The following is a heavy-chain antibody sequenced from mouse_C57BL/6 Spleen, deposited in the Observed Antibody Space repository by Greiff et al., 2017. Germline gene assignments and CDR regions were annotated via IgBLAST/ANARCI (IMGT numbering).Heavy chain of an antibody. D-gene: IGHD2-2*01. Sequence: EVQLQQSGPELVKPGASVKISCKASGYSFTDYNMNWVKQSHGQSLEWIGVIHPNYGTTSYNQKFKGKATLTVDQSSSTAYMQLNSLTSEDSAVYYCAYGYEEAAWFAYWGQGTLVTVSA. CDR2: IHPNYGTT. CDR3: AYGYEEAAWFAY. J-gene: IGHJ3*01. V-gene: IGHV1-39*01. CDR1: GYSFTDYN.